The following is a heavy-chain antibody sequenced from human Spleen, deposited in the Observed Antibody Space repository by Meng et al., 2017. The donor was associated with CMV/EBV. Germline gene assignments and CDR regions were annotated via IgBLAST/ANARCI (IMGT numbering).Heavy chain of an antibody. D-gene: IGHD2-21*02. CDR3: ARIERRRILKYCGSDCSTTDY. J-gene: IGHJ4*02. V-gene: IGHV4-4*02. CDR1: SHW. CDR2: LYHRGST. Sequence: SHWWTWVRQVPGKGLEWIGELYHRGSTNNKQYLKSRVNRSVDKIKNQFSMKLGSVSAADTAVYYCARIERRRILKYCGSDCSTTDYWGQGTLVTVSS.